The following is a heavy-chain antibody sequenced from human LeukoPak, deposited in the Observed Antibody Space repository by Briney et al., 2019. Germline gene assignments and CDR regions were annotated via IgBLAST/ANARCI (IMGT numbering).Heavy chain of an antibody. Sequence: GGFLRLSCAASGFTFSSYWIHWVRQAPGKGLVWVSRINSDESSTSYADSVKGRFTISRDNAKNTLYLQMNSLSAEDTAVYYCARGGVRYFNAMDVWGKGTTVTVSS. CDR3: ARGGVRYFNAMDV. J-gene: IGHJ6*04. D-gene: IGHD3-9*01. V-gene: IGHV3-74*01. CDR1: GFTFSSYW. CDR2: INSDESST.